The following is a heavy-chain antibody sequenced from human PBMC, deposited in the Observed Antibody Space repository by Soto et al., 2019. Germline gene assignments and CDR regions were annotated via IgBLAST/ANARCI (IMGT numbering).Heavy chain of an antibody. V-gene: IGHV1-18*01. CDR3: ARVVGALGHWFDP. CDR2: ISAYNGNT. D-gene: IGHD1-26*01. J-gene: IGHJ5*02. Sequence: QVQLVQSGGEVKKPGASVKVSCKASGYTFTSYGISWVRQAPGQGLEWMGRISAYNGNTNYAQKLQGRVTMTTDTSTSTAYTELRSLRSDDTAVYYCARVVGALGHWFDPWGQGTLVTVSS. CDR1: GYTFTSYG.